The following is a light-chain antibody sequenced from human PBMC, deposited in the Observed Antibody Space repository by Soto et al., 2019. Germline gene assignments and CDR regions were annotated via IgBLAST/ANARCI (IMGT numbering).Light chain of an antibody. V-gene: IGLV8-61*01. CDR1: SGSVSTSYY. CDR3: VLYMGSVIRV. Sequence: QAVVTQEPSFSVSPGRTVTLTCGLSSGSVSTSYYPSWYQQTPGQAPRTLIYSTNTRSSGVPDRFSGSILGNKAALTITGAQADDESDYYCVLYMGSVIRVFGGGTKLTVL. J-gene: IGLJ3*02. CDR2: STN.